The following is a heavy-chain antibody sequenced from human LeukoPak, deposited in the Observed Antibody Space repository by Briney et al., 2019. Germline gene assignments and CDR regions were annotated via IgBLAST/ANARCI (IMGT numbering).Heavy chain of an antibody. V-gene: IGHV3-53*01. CDR1: GITVTSNY. Sequence: GGSLRLSCTASGITVTSNYMTWVRQAPGKGLEWVSIIYSSGSTYYADSVKGRFSISRDNSKNTLFLQMSSLRAEDTAVYYCARGPHYYGSGTFDYWGQGTLVTVSS. D-gene: IGHD3-10*01. CDR2: IYSSGST. CDR3: ARGPHYYGSGTFDY. J-gene: IGHJ4*02.